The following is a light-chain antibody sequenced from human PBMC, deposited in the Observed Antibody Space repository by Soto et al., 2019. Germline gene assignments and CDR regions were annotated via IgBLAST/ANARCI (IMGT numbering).Light chain of an antibody. V-gene: IGLV2-11*01. Sequence: QRVLAQPRSVSGSPGQSVPISCTGTSRDVGRYNFVSWFQQHPCKAPKVIIFYDIKQTLRIHHHSAGCNMSYTASLTLSGLQGECETDYFCSSLASSYTHDIGTGTKVT. CDR1: SRDVGRYNF. CDR3: SSLASSYTHD. CDR2: YDI. J-gene: IGLJ1*01.